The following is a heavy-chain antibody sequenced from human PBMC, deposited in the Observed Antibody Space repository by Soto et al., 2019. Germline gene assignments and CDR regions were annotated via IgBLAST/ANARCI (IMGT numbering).Heavy chain of an antibody. D-gene: IGHD2-2*01. CDR3: AKAVGYCSSTSCRDYYFYYGMDV. V-gene: IGHV3-30*18. CDR2: ISYDGSNK. Sequence: GGSLRLSCAASGFTFSSYGMHWVRQAPGKGLEWVAVISYDGSNKYYADSVKGRFTISRDNSKNTLYLQMNSLRAEDTAVYYCAKAVGYCSSTSCRDYYFYYGMDVWGQGTMVTVSS. CDR1: GFTFSSYG. J-gene: IGHJ6*02.